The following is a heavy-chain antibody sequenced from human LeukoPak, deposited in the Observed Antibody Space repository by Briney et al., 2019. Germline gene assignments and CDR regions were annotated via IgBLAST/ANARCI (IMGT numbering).Heavy chain of an antibody. Sequence: PGGSLRLSCAASGFTFSSHWMSWVRQAPGKGLEWVANIKQDGSEKYYVDSVKGRFTISRDNAKNSLYLQMNSLRAEDTAVYYCARHDYGDELDYWGQGTLVTVSS. CDR1: GFTFSSHW. V-gene: IGHV3-7*01. CDR2: IKQDGSEK. CDR3: ARHDYGDELDY. J-gene: IGHJ4*02. D-gene: IGHD4-17*01.